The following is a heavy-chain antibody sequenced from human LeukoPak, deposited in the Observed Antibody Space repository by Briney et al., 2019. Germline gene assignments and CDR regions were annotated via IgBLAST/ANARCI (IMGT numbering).Heavy chain of an antibody. J-gene: IGHJ5*02. CDR1: GGSISSYY. CDR3: ARVSAAAIDP. Sequence: PSETLSLTCTVSGGSISSYYWSWIRQPPGKGLECIGCISYSGGTNYNPSLKSRVTISLDTSKNQFSLRLSSVTAADTAVYYCARVSAAAIDPWGQGTLVTVSS. CDR2: ISYSGGT. V-gene: IGHV4-59*01. D-gene: IGHD6-13*01.